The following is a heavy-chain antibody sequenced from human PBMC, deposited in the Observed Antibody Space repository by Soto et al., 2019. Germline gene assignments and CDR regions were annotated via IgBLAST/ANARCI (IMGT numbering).Heavy chain of an antibody. Sequence: SETLSLTCTVSGGSISSYYWSWIRQPPGKGLEWIGYIYYSGSTNYNPSLKSRVTISVDTSKNQFSLKLSSVTAADTAVYYCARDLHAGSWFDPWGQGTLVTVSS. V-gene: IGHV4-59*01. CDR2: IYYSGST. CDR3: ARDLHAGSWFDP. D-gene: IGHD1-26*01. CDR1: GGSISSYY. J-gene: IGHJ5*02.